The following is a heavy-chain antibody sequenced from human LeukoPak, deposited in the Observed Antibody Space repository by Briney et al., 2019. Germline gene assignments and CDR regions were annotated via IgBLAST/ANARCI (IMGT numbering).Heavy chain of an antibody. CDR2: INHSGST. V-gene: IGHV4-34*01. Sequence: SETLSLTCAVYGGSFSGYYWSWIRQPPGKGLERIGEINHSGSTNYNPSLKSRVTISVDTSKNQFSLKLSSVTAADTAVYYCARGRYCSSTSCLNYFDYWGQGTLVTVSS. CDR3: ARGRYCSSTSCLNYFDY. CDR1: GGSFSGYY. J-gene: IGHJ4*02. D-gene: IGHD2-2*01.